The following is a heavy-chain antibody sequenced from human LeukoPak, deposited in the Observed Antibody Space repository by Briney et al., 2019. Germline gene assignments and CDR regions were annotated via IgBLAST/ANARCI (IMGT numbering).Heavy chain of an antibody. CDR2: ISAGSEDS. D-gene: IGHD1-7*01. Sequence: GGSLRLSCAASGFTFGGYAMTWVRQAPGKGLERVSSISAGSEDSYYADSVKGRFTISRDNSKSTLYLQVNSLRADDTAVYYCARTIAQYSNTWLYYYYGLDVWGQGTTVTVSS. CDR3: ARTIAQYSNTWLYYYYGLDV. V-gene: IGHV3-23*01. CDR1: GFTFGGYA. J-gene: IGHJ6*02.